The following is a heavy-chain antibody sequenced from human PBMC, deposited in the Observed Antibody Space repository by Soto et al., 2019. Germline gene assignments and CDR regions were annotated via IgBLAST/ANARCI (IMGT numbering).Heavy chain of an antibody. V-gene: IGHV3-33*01. CDR2: IWYDGSNK. D-gene: IGHD3-22*01. CDR1: GFTFSSYG. Sequence: GGSLRLSCAASGFTFSSYGMHWVRQAPGKGLEWVAVIWYDGSNKYYADSVKGRFTISRDNSKNTLYLQMNSLRAEDTAVYYCARGYYDSSGYPPGSDYSGQGTLVTVSS. J-gene: IGHJ4*02. CDR3: ARGYYDSSGYPPGSDY.